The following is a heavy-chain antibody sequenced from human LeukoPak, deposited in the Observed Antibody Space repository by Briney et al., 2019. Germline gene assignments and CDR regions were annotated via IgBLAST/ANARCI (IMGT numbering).Heavy chain of an antibody. Sequence: ASVKVSCKASGYTFTSYGISWVRQAPGQGLEWMGWISAYNGNTNYAQKLQGRVTMTTDTSTSTSYMELRSLRSDDTAVYYCARAIGGGCSSTSCYTFFDYSGQGTLVTVSS. CDR2: ISAYNGNT. V-gene: IGHV1-18*01. J-gene: IGHJ4*02. CDR3: ARAIGGGCSSTSCYTFFDY. CDR1: GYTFTSYG. D-gene: IGHD2-2*02.